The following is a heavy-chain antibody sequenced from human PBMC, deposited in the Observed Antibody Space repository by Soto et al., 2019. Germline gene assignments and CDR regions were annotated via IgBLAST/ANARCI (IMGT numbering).Heavy chain of an antibody. CDR3: ARENAHPGHNYAMDV. J-gene: IGHJ6*02. V-gene: IGHV3-11*01. CDR1: GFSFSDNY. Sequence: QEQLVESGGGLVKPGGSLRLSCVASGFSFSDNYMSWIRQAPGKGLEWVSYISFSGDVTRYSDSVEGRFTVSRDNAKKSLYLQMNSLRVEDTAVYYCARENAHPGHNYAMDVWGQGTTVTVSS. CDR2: ISFSGDVT.